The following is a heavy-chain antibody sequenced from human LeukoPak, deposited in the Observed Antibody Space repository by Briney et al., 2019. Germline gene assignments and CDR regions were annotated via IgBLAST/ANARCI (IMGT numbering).Heavy chain of an antibody. J-gene: IGHJ3*01. D-gene: IGHD1-14*01. V-gene: IGHV4-59*01. CDR1: GGSISSYY. CDR2: IYYSGST. CDR3: ARSRDRYWDAFDV. Sequence: SETLSLTCTVSGGSISSYYWSWIRQPPGKGLEWIGYIYYSGSTNYNPSLKSRVTISVDTSKKQFSLKLSSVTAADTAVYYCARSRDRYWDAFDVWGQGTMVTVSS.